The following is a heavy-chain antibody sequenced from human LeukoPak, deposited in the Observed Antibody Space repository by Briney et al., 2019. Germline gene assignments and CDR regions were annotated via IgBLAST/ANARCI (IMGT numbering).Heavy chain of an antibody. V-gene: IGHV1-69*01. Sequence: SVKVSCKASGGTFSSYAISWVRQAPGQGLEWMGGIIPIFGTANYAQKFQGRVTITADESTSTAYMELSSLRCQDTAVYYCASDLGYCMGVSCYIWGQGTLVTVSS. J-gene: IGHJ4*02. CDR3: ASDLGYCMGVSCYI. D-gene: IGHD2-15*01. CDR2: IIPIFGTA. CDR1: GGTFSSYA.